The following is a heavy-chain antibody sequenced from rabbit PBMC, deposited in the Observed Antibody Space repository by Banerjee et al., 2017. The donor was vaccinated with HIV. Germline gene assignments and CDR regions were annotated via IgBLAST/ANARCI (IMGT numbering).Heavy chain of an antibody. Sequence: VRQAPGKGLEWIACIDSGSGSAYYASWAKGRFTISKTSSTTVTLQMTSLTVADTATYFCARGSYGSSGWGDLWGPGTLVTVS. CDR2: IDSGSGSA. J-gene: IGHJ4*01. V-gene: IGHV1S40*01. D-gene: IGHD4-1*01. CDR3: ARGSYGSSGWGDL.